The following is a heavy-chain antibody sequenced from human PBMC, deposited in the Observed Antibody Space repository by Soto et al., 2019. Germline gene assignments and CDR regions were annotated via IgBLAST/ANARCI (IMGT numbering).Heavy chain of an antibody. CDR2: ISAYNGKT. Sequence: ASVKVSCKASGYSFTTYGISWVRQAPGQGLEWMGWISAYNGKTNYAQKFQGRVTMTTDTSTSTAYMELSSLKASDTAMYYCARQMVGRLDFQRYNWFDPWGQGTLVTVSS. J-gene: IGHJ5*02. CDR1: GYSFTTYG. D-gene: IGHD2-8*01. V-gene: IGHV1-18*01. CDR3: ARQMVGRLDFQRYNWFDP.